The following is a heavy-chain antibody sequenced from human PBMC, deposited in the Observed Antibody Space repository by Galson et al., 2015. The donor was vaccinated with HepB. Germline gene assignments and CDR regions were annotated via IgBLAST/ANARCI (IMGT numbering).Heavy chain of an antibody. Sequence: SLRLSCAASGFTFSNYNMNWVRQAPGKGLEWVSTISSTSSRIYYADSVKGRFPIARDNAKNSLHLQMNSLRAEDTAVYYCARGTSGRNVGYFDLWGRGTLVTVSS. J-gene: IGHJ2*01. CDR1: GFTFSNYN. D-gene: IGHD6-19*01. CDR2: ISSTSSRI. CDR3: ARGTSGRNVGYFDL. V-gene: IGHV3-21*01.